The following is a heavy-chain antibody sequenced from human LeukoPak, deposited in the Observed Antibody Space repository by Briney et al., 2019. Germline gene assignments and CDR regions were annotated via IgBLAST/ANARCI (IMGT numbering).Heavy chain of an antibody. CDR3: ARDRSLTQYSSGWLDY. V-gene: IGHV3-33*01. J-gene: IGHJ4*02. CDR1: VFTFSVYG. D-gene: IGHD6-19*01. CDR2: LWFDGSNK. Sequence: PGRSLRLSCAASVFTFSVYGMHWVRHAPGRGREGVAVLWFDGSNKYYADSVKGRFTISRDNSKNTVYLQMFSLRAEDTAVYYCARDRSLTQYSSGWLDYWGQGSLVTVSS.